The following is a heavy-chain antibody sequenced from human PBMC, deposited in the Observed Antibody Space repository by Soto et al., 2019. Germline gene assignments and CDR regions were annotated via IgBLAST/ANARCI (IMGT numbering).Heavy chain of an antibody. V-gene: IGHV1-46*01. D-gene: IGHD6-13*01. CDR1: GYTFTSYY. Sequence: SCKASGYTFTSYYMHWVRQAPGQGLEWMGIINPSGGSTSYAQKFQGRVTMTRDTSTSTVYMELSSLRSEGTAVYYCAKKDRIAGHRESGMDVWGQGTTVTVSS. CDR2: INPSGGST. CDR3: AKKDRIAGHRESGMDV. J-gene: IGHJ6*02.